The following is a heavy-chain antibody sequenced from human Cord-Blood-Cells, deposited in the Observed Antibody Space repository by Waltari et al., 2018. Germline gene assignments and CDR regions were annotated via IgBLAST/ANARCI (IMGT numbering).Heavy chain of an antibody. Sequence: QLQLQESGPGLVKHSETLSLTCTVSGGSISSSSYYWGWIRQPPGKGLEWIGSIYYSGSTYYNPSLKSRVTISVDTSKNQFSLKLSSVTAAYTAVYYCARPGIAARLGDWYFDLWGRGTLVTVSS. V-gene: IGHV4-39*01. CDR1: GGSISSSSYY. CDR3: ARPGIAARLGDWYFDL. D-gene: IGHD6-6*01. CDR2: IYYSGST. J-gene: IGHJ2*01.